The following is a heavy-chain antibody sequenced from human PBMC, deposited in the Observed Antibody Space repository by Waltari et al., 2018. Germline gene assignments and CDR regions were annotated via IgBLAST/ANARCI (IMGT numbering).Heavy chain of an antibody. J-gene: IGHJ4*02. Sequence: VQMQASGPGRVKPSETLSLTCTGPGGSISRSYPSWLLTPRGKGLAWIGYIYYSGSTNYNPYLKSRVTISVDTSKNQFSLKLSSVTAADTAVYYCARAYYYDSSGHYGFDYWGQGTLVTVSS. D-gene: IGHD3-22*01. V-gene: IGHV4-59*01. CDR1: GGSISRSY. CDR3: ARAYYYDSSGHYGFDY. CDR2: IYYSGST.